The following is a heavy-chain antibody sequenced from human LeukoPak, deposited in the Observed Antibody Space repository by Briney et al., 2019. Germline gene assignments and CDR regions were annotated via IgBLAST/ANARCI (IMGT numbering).Heavy chain of an antibody. V-gene: IGHV4-59*01. CDR1: GGSISTYY. J-gene: IGHJ5*02. CDR3: ARDWLHYYDSSGFPVAWFDP. Sequence: SETLSLTCTVSGGSISTYYWSWIRQPPEKGLEWIGYISYSGSTTYNPSLKSRVTISIDTSKNQFSLKLSSVTAADTAVYYCARDWLHYYDSSGFPVAWFDPWGQGTLVTVSS. CDR2: ISYSGST. D-gene: IGHD3-22*01.